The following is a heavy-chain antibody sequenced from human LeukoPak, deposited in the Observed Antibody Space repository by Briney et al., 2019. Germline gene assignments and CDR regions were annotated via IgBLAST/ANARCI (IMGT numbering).Heavy chain of an antibody. Sequence: PGASLRLSCATSGFTFGSYGMSWVRQAPGKGLEWVSAISGRSDGTYYSDSMKGRFTISRDNSKNTLYLQMNSLRAEDTAVYYCAKGSGPSRPYYFDYWGQGTLVTVSS. V-gene: IGHV3-23*01. CDR1: GFTFGSYG. CDR2: ISGRSDGT. CDR3: AKGSGPSRPYYFDY. J-gene: IGHJ4*02. D-gene: IGHD6-19*01.